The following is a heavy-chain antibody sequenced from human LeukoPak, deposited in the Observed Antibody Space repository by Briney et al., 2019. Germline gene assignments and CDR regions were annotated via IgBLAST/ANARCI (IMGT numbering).Heavy chain of an antibody. D-gene: IGHD3/OR15-3a*01. CDR1: GFTFDDYA. J-gene: IGHJ5*02. CDR2: ISWNSGST. CDR3: VRGNFGPAQWFDP. V-gene: IGHV3-9*01. Sequence: GGSLRLSCAASGFTFDDYAMHWVRQVPGKGLEWVSGISWNSGSTGYAGSVKGRFTMSRDNAKNSLYLQMNSLTPDDTALYYCVRGNFGPAQWFDPWGQGTLVTVSS.